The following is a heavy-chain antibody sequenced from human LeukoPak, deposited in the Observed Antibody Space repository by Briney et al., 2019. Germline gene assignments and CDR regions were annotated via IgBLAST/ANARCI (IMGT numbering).Heavy chain of an antibody. Sequence: GGSLRLSCAVSGFIFSNYAMSWVRQAPGKGLEWVSTISGSGGSTYDADFVKGRFTISRDNSKNTLYLQMNSLRAEDTAVYYCAKPPCTSCYLFRMDGWGQGTTVTVSS. D-gene: IGHD2-2*01. CDR1: GFIFSNYA. V-gene: IGHV3-23*01. CDR2: ISGSGGST. J-gene: IGHJ6*02. CDR3: AKPPCTSCYLFRMDG.